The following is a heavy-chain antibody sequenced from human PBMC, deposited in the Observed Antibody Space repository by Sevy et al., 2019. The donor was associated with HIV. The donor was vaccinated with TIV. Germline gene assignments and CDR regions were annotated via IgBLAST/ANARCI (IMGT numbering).Heavy chain of an antibody. Sequence: GGSLRLSCAASGFTFSSYAMSWVRQAPGKGLEWVSSFTCSGTNTFYADSVKGRFTISRDNSKNTLYLQMNSLRAEDTAVYYCAKDSILVACHFDYWGQGTLVTVSS. J-gene: IGHJ4*02. D-gene: IGHD6-19*01. V-gene: IGHV3-23*01. CDR1: GFTFSSYA. CDR2: FTCSGTNT. CDR3: AKDSILVACHFDY.